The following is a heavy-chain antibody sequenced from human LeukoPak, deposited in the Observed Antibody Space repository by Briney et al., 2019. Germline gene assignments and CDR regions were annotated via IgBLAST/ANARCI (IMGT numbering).Heavy chain of an antibody. CDR1: GYTFTGYY. D-gene: IGHD3-3*01. CDR2: INPNSGGT. J-gene: IGHJ4*02. CDR3: ARVLTIFGVEFDY. V-gene: IGHV1-2*02. Sequence: GASVKVSCKASGYTFTGYYMHWVRQAPGQGREWMGWINPNSGGTNYAQKFQGRVTMTRDTSISTAYMELSRLRSDDTAVYYCARVLTIFGVEFDYWGQGTLVTVSS.